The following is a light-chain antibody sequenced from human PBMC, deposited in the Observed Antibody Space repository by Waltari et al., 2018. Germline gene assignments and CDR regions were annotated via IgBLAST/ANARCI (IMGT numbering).Light chain of an antibody. CDR2: DVR. Sequence: QSALTQPRSVSGSPGQSVTISCTKTNSDMAPVNYVSWYQQHPGKAPTLVIYDVRVRPSGVPDRFSGSRSGNTASLIISGLQPEDEADYYCSSFPGGSLVFGGGTELTVL. CDR3: SSFPGGSLV. CDR1: NSDMAPVNY. V-gene: IGLV2-11*01. J-gene: IGLJ2*01.